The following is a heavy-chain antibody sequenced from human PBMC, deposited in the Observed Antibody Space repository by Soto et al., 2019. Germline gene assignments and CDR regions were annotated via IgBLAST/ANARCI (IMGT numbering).Heavy chain of an antibody. V-gene: IGHV5-51*01. CDR2: IYPGDSDT. D-gene: IGHD2-2*01. J-gene: IGHJ6*02. CDR3: ARRAIKGYXSSTSCYGNYYYYGMDV. Sequence: PGESLKISCKGSGYSFTIYWIGWVRQMPGKGLEWMGIIYPGDSDTRYSPSFQGQVTISADKSISTAYLQWSSLKASDTAMYYCARRAIKGYXSSTSCYGNYYYYGMDVWGQGTTVTVSS. CDR1: GYSFTIYW.